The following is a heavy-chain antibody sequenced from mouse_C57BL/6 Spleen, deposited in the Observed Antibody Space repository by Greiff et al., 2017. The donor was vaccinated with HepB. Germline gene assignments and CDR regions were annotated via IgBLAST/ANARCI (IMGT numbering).Heavy chain of an antibody. D-gene: IGHD1-1*01. CDR3: ATGSTTVQSYWYFDV. Sequence: QVQLQQPGAELVKPGASVKMSCKASGYTFTSYWITWVKQRPGQGLEWIGDIYPGSGSTNYNEKFKSKATLTVSTSSSTAYMQLSSLTSKDSAVYYCATGSTTVQSYWYFDVWGTGTTVTVSS. J-gene: IGHJ1*03. V-gene: IGHV1-55*01. CDR2: IYPGSGST. CDR1: GYTFTSYW.